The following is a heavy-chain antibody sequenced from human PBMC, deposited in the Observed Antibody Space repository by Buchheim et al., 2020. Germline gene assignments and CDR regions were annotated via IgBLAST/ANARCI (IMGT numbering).Heavy chain of an antibody. CDR3: ARDLLDSSGYYFADY. Sequence: VQLVESGGGLVKPGGSLRLSCAASGFTFSSYSMNWVRQAPGKGLEWVSSISSSSSYIYYADSVKGRFPIPRDNAKSSLYLQMNSLRAEDTAVYYCARDLLDSSGYYFADYWGQRTL. CDR2: ISSSSSYI. CDR1: GFTFSSYS. J-gene: IGHJ4*02. V-gene: IGHV3-21*01. D-gene: IGHD3-22*01.